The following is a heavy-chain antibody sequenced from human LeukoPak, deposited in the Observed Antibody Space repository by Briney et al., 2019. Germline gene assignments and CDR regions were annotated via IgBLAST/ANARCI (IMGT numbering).Heavy chain of an antibody. V-gene: IGHV3-23*01. CDR2: ISGSGDST. CDR3: AKEGSWFQRTYFDY. Sequence: GGSLRLSCAASGFTFSTYAMNWVRQAPGKGLEWVSAISGSGDSTYYADSVKGRFTISRDNSKNTLYLQMNGLRAEDTAVYYCAKEGSWFQRTYFDYWGQGTLVTVSS. CDR1: GFTFSTYA. D-gene: IGHD3-10*01. J-gene: IGHJ4*02.